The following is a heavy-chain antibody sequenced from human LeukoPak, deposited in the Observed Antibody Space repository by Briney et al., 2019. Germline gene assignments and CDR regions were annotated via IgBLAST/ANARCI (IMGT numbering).Heavy chain of an antibody. CDR3: ARGIGYCSSTSCYNSPMDV. D-gene: IGHD2-2*02. V-gene: IGHV1-18*01. Sequence: ASVKVSCKASGYTFTRYGISWVRQAPGQGLEWMGWISAYNGNTNYAQKLRGRVTMTTDTSTSTAYMELRSLRSDDTAVYYCARGIGYCSSTSCYNSPMDVWGKGTTVTVSS. CDR1: GYTFTRYG. CDR2: ISAYNGNT. J-gene: IGHJ6*04.